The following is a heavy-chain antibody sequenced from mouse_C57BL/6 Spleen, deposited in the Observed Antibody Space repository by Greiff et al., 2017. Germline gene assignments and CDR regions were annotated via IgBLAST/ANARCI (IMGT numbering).Heavy chain of an antibody. CDR3: ARQSPWYFDV. Sequence: EVHLVESGGGLVQPGGSLKLSCAASGFTFSDYYMYWVRQTPEKRLEWVAYISNGGGSTYYPDTVKGRFTISRDNAKNTLYLQMSRLKSEDTAMYYCARQSPWYFDVWGTGTTVTVSS. V-gene: IGHV5-12*01. J-gene: IGHJ1*03. CDR2: ISNGGGST. CDR1: GFTFSDYY.